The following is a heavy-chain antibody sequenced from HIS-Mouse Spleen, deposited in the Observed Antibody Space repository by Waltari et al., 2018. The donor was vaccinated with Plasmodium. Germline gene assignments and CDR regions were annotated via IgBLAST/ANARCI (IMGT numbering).Heavy chain of an antibody. CDR3: AHRPDYYDSSGYYYAFDI. J-gene: IGHJ3*02. CDR2: IYWDDDK. Sequence: QITLKESGPTLVKPTQTLTLTCTFSGFSLSTSGVGVGWIRQPPGKALEWLALIYWDDDKRYSPSLKSRLTITKDTSKNQVVLTMTNMDPVDTATYYCAHRPDYYDSSGYYYAFDIWGQGTMVTVSS. V-gene: IGHV2-5*02. CDR1: GFSLSTSGVG. D-gene: IGHD3-22*01.